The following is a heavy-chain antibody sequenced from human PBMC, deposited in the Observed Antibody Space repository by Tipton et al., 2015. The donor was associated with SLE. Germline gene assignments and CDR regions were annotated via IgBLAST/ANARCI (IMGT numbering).Heavy chain of an antibody. CDR1: GFPFSTYP. CDR2: ISTSGYYI. Sequence: SLRLSCAASGFPFSTYPRNWVRQAPGKGLEWVSSISTSGYYIYYADSVKGRFTISRDDAKNSLYLQMSSLRAEDTAVYYCARDGLTLEYFDNWGQGSLVTVSS. CDR3: ARDGLTLEYFDN. V-gene: IGHV3-21*01. D-gene: IGHD1-1*01. J-gene: IGHJ4*02.